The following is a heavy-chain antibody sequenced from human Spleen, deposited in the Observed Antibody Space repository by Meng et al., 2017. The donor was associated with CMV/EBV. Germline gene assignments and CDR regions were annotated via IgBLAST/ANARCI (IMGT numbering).Heavy chain of an antibody. CDR3: ERDVEFGAAGY. D-gene: IGHD3-10*01. CDR2: INTKSGGT. Sequence: SESSGYSVSDEYRHRLGQGKGQGPEWVGWINTKSGGTDVAERVEGSVTMNEYKYTRKVYLDLSRLTKDDTATYYCERDVEFGAAGYWGQGTLVTVSS. J-gene: IGHJ4*02. V-gene: IGHV1-2*02. CDR1: GYSVSDEY.